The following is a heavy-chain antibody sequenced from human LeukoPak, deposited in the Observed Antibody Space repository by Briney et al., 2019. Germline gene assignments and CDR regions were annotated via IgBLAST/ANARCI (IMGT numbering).Heavy chain of an antibody. J-gene: IGHJ6*04. CDR3: AELGISMIGGV. CDR2: ISSSGSTI. D-gene: IGHD3-10*02. Sequence: PGGSLRLSCAASGFTFSSHEMNWVRQAPGRGLEWVSYISSSGSTIYYADSVRGRFTISRDNANNSLYLQMNSLRAEDTAVYYCAELGISMIGGVWGKGTTVTISS. V-gene: IGHV3-48*03. CDR1: GFTFSSHE.